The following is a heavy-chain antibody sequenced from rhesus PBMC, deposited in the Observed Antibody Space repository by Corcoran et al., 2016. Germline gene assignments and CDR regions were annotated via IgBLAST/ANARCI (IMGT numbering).Heavy chain of an antibody. V-gene: IGHV4-160*01. CDR2: IRRGGST. CDR3: ARHASIVGTVTRSGFDY. J-gene: IGHJ4*01. Sequence: QVQLQQWGEGLVKPSETLSLTCAVYGGSVSGYWWGWIRQPPGRGLEWIVRIRRGGSTNYNPSRKGRGIISRATAKTQLSLNLSSVTAADTALYYCARHASIVGTVTRSGFDYWGQGVLVTVSS. CDR1: GGSVSGYW. D-gene: IGHD5-24*01.